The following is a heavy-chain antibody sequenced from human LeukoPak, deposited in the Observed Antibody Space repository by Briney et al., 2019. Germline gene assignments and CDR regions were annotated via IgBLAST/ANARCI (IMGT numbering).Heavy chain of an antibody. CDR3: ARTGIAAAPFDP. D-gene: IGHD6-13*01. CDR2: ISAYNGNT. V-gene: IGHV1-18*01. CDR1: GYSFSNYG. J-gene: IGHJ5*02. Sequence: ASVKVSCKASGYSFSNYGTSWVRQAPGQGLEWMGWISAYNGNTNYAQKFQGRVTMATDTSTSTAYMELRSLRSDDTAVYYCARTGIAAAPFDPWGQGTLVTVSS.